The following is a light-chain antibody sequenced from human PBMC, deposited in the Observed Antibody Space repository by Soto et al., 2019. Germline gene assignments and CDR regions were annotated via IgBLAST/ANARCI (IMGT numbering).Light chain of an antibody. Sequence: EIVLTQSPGTLSLSPGERATLSCRASQSVSSSYLAWYQQKLGQAPRLLIYSASSRATGIPDRFSGSGSGTDFTLTISRLEPEDFAVYYCQQYGSSPRTFGQGTKVDI. V-gene: IGKV3-20*01. CDR2: SAS. J-gene: IGKJ1*01. CDR1: QSVSSSY. CDR3: QQYGSSPRT.